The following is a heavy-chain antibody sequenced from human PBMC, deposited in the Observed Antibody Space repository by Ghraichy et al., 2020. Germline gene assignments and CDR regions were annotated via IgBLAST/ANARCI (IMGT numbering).Heavy chain of an antibody. D-gene: IGHD2/OR15-2a*01. V-gene: IGHV3-30*04. J-gene: IGHJ6*02. CDR2: ISHDGGHT. CDR1: GFSFTYHS. Sequence: GGSLRLSCAASGFSFTYHSMHWVRQAPGKGLEWVALISHDGGHTFYRDSVKGRFIVSRDNSRKTLHLQMNSLSADDSAVYHCARDHCNILTVPAVISRHCYSDLDVWGRGTTVTVSS. CDR3: ARDHCNILTVPAVISRHCYSDLDV.